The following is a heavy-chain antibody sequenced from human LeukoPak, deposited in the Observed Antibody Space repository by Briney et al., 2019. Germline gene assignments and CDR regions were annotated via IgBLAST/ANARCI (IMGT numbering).Heavy chain of an antibody. J-gene: IGHJ3*02. D-gene: IGHD4-17*01. Sequence: SETLSLTCTVSPFSISSGFYWGWIRQPPGKGLEWIGSVYHSGSTYYNPSPKSRVTISVDTSKNQFSLRLSSVTAADTAVYYCAQGVYGDSDWEDVFDIWGQGTMVSVSS. CDR1: PFSISSGFY. V-gene: IGHV4-38-2*02. CDR3: AQGVYGDSDWEDVFDI. CDR2: VYHSGST.